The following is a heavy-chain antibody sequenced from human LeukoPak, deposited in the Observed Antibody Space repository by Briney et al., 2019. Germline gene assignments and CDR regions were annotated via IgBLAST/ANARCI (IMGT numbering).Heavy chain of an antibody. D-gene: IGHD2-2*01. Sequence: SETLSLTCTVSGGSISRYYWSCIRQSPGRGLELIAYIYYSGTTNYNPSLKSRVTISVDTSKSQFSLKLNSVTAADTAVYYCAGGGYCSRASCFAPLFDFWGQGALVTVSS. CDR1: GGSISRYY. CDR2: IYYSGTT. CDR3: AGGGYCSRASCFAPLFDF. V-gene: IGHV4-59*01. J-gene: IGHJ4*02.